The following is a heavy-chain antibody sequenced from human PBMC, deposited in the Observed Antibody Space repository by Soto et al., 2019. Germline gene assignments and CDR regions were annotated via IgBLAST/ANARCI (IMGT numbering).Heavy chain of an antibody. CDR3: ASYSYSSSWIAVWYFAY. CDR1: GGSVSSGSCY. D-gene: IGHD6-13*01. V-gene: IGHV4-61*01. CDR2: IYYSGST. J-gene: IGHJ4*02. Sequence: PSETLYLTCTVSGGSVSSGSCYWRWIRQRPGKGLEWIGYIYYSGSTNYNPSLKSRVTISVDTSKNQFSLKLSSVTAADTAVYYCASYSYSSSWIAVWYFAYWGQGTLVTVYS.